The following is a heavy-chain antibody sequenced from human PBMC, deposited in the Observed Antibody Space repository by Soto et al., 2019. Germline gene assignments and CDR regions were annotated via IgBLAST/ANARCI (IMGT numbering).Heavy chain of an antibody. Sequence: QVQLQESGPGLVKPSQTLSLTCTVSGGSISSGGYYWSWIRQHPGKGLEWIGYIYYSGSTYYNPSLKGRVTISVDTSKNHFSLNLSSVTAADTAVDYCASYCSGGSCYASTDYWGQGTLVTVSS. V-gene: IGHV4-31*03. D-gene: IGHD2-15*01. CDR3: ASYCSGGSCYASTDY. CDR1: GGSISSGGYY. CDR2: IYYSGST. J-gene: IGHJ4*02.